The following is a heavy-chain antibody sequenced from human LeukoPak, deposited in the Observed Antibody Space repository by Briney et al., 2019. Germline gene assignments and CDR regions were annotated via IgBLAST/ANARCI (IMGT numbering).Heavy chain of an antibody. CDR1: GYTFTSYG. J-gene: IGHJ4*02. CDR2: ISAYNGNT. D-gene: IGHD2-2*01. V-gene: IGHV1-18*01. CDR3: ARDPGYCSSTSCLPGAPIDY. Sequence: GASVKVSCKASGYTFTSYGISWVRQAPGQGLEWMGWISAYNGNTNYAQKLQGRVTMTTDTSTSTAYMELRSLRSDDTAVYHCARDPGYCSSTSCLPGAPIDYWGQGTLVTVSS.